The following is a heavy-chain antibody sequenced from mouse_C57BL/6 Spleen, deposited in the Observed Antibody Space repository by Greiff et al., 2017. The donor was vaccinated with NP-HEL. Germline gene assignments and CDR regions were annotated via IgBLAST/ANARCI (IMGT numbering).Heavy chain of an antibody. D-gene: IGHD2-14*01. Sequence: VQLQQSGPELVKPGASVKISCKASGYAFSSSWMNWVKQRPGKGLEWIGRIYPGDGDTNYNGKFKGKATLTADKSSSTAYMQLSSLTSEDSAVYFCARERGVLLFAYWGQGTLVTVAA. V-gene: IGHV1-82*01. CDR3: ARERGVLLFAY. J-gene: IGHJ3*01. CDR1: GYAFSSSW. CDR2: IYPGDGDT.